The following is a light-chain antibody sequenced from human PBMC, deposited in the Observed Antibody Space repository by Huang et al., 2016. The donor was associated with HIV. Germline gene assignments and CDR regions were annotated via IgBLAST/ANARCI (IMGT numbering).Light chain of an antibody. CDR1: QSINDY. J-gene: IGKJ3*01. V-gene: IGKV1-39*01. CDR3: QQSYRTPLG. CDR2: GAS. Sequence: DIKLTQSPSSLYASVGDRVTIACRASQSINDYLNWYQQKPGIAPTLLIYGASKLQSGVPSRFSGSGSGTDFTLTISSLQPEDFATYYCQQSYRTPLGFGPGTKVDIK.